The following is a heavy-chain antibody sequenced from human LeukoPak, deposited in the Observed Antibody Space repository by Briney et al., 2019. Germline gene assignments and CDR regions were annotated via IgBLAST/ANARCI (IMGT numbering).Heavy chain of an antibody. CDR2: ISYDGSNK. D-gene: IGHD5-12*01. Sequence: PGRSLRLSRAAAGFTFSSYAMHWVRHAPGKGLEWVAVISYDGSNKYYADSVKGRFTISRDNSKNTLYLQMNSLRAEDTAVYYCAGSGYDLGFDYWGQGTLVTVSS. CDR3: AGSGYDLGFDY. CDR1: GFTFSSYA. V-gene: IGHV3-30*04. J-gene: IGHJ4*02.